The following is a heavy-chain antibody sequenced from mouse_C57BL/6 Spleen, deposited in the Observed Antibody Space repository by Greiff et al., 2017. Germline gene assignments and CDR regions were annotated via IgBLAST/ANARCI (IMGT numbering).Heavy chain of an antibody. CDR3: AKTYGRAMDY. V-gene: IGHV5-17*01. J-gene: IGHJ4*01. Sequence: EVMLVESGGGLVKPARSLTLSCAASGFSFSDYGMHWVRQAPEKGLEWVAYISSGSSTIYYADTVKSRFTISRDNAKNTLFLQMTSLRAEDTAMYYGAKTYGRAMDYWGQGTSVTVSS. CDR1: GFSFSDYG. CDR2: ISSGSSTI. D-gene: IGHD1-1*01.